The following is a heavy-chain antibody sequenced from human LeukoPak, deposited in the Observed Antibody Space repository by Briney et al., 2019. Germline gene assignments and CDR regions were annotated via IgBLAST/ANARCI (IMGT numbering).Heavy chain of an antibody. CDR1: GYTFTSYD. D-gene: IGHD6-13*01. Sequence: ASVKVSCKASGYTFTSYDINWVRQATGQGLEWMGWMNPNSGNTGYAQKFQGRVTMTGNTSISTAYMELSSLRSEDTAVYYCARVTFEGGSSWYGGTYYYYYMDVWGKGTTVTVSS. CDR3: ARVTFEGGSSWYGGTYYYYYMDV. CDR2: MNPNSGNT. J-gene: IGHJ6*03. V-gene: IGHV1-8*01.